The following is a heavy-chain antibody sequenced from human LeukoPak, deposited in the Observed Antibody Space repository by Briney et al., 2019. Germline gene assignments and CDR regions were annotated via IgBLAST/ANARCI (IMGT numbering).Heavy chain of an antibody. Sequence: KPSETLSLTCSAFGGSISSTTYYWVWIRQPPGKGLECIASIHYTGRAYYNPSLKSRATISADTSKNHFSLHLRTVTAADTAVYYCARHFDNGDYKKTFDIWGQGTMVTVSS. CDR2: IHYTGRA. D-gene: IGHD4-17*01. CDR1: GGSISSTTYY. J-gene: IGHJ3*02. CDR3: ARHFDNGDYKKTFDI. V-gene: IGHV4-39*01.